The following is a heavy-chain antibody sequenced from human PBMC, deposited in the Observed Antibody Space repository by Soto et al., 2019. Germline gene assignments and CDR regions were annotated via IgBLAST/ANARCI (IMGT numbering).Heavy chain of an antibody. CDR3: AGTIFDWFDP. D-gene: IGHD3-10*02. Sequence: LQLQQSGSGLVKPSQTLSPTCAVSGGSISSSGYSWSWIRQPPGKGLEWIGYIYHTGSTYSTPSLKSRATISVDRSKNQFSLKLSSVTAADTAVYYCAGTIFDWFDPWGQGTLVAVSS. J-gene: IGHJ5*02. CDR2: IYHTGST. CDR1: GGSISSSGYS. V-gene: IGHV4-30-2*01.